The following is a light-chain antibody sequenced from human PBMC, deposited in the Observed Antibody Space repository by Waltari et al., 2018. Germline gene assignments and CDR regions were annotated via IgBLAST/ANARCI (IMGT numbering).Light chain of an antibody. CDR3: HVWHPHVDPGV. V-gene: IGLV3-21*04. Sequence: SYVVTQPPSVSVAPGETATVTCRGDNLGTYSVPWYQQKAGQAPVLVIFYDRDRPSGIPDRFSGSNSGNTATLTISRVEAGDEARYYCHVWHPHVDPGVFGTGTEVTVL. J-gene: IGLJ1*01. CDR1: NLGTYS. CDR2: YDR.